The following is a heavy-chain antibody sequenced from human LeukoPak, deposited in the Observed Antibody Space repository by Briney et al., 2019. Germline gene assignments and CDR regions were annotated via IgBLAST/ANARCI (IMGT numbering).Heavy chain of an antibody. CDR3: AKDKVERYYFDY. J-gene: IGHJ4*02. CDR1: GFTFSSYG. D-gene: IGHD1-1*01. Sequence: GGSLRLSCAASGFTFSSYGIHWVRQSPGKGLEWVAVISYDGSSKYYADSVKGRFTISRDNSKNTLYLQMNSLRAEDTVVYYCAKDKVERYYFDYWGQGTLVTVSS. CDR2: ISYDGSSK. V-gene: IGHV3-30*18.